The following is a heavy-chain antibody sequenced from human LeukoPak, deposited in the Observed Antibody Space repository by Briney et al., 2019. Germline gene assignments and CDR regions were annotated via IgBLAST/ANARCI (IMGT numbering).Heavy chain of an antibody. CDR3: ARFVYGSGSYYYFDY. CDR1: GGSISSSSYY. V-gene: IGHV4-39*07. J-gene: IGHJ4*02. D-gene: IGHD3-10*01. Sequence: SETLSLTCTVSGGSISSSSYYWGWIRQPPGKGLEWIGSIYYSGSTNYNPSLKSRVTISVDTSKDQFSLKLSSVTAADTAVYYCARFVYGSGSYYYFDYWGQGTLVTVSS. CDR2: IYYSGST.